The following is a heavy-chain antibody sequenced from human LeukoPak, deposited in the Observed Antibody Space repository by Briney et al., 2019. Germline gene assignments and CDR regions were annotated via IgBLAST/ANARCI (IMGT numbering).Heavy chain of an antibody. J-gene: IGHJ3*02. V-gene: IGHV1-69*01. CDR3: ARATSYYYGSGSYYYDAFDI. D-gene: IGHD3-10*01. CDR2: IIPIFGTA. Sequence: SVKVSCKASGGTFSSYAISWVRQAPGQGLEWMGGIIPIFGTANYAQKFQDRVTITADESTSTAYMELSSLRSEDTAVYYCARATSYYYGSGSYYYDAFDIWGQGTMVTVSS. CDR1: GGTFSSYA.